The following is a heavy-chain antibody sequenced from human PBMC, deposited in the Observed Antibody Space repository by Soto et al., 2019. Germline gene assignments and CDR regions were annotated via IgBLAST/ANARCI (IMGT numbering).Heavy chain of an antibody. D-gene: IGHD3-10*02. V-gene: IGHV4-34*01. Sequence: SETLSLTCAVYGGSFSGYYWTWIRQPPGKGLEWIGEITHSGSTNYNPSLKSRVTISVDTSKNQFSLNLNSVTAADTAVYYCARSSVRGWSYWGQGTMVTVYS. CDR2: ITHSGST. CDR3: ARSSVRGWSY. CDR1: GGSFSGYY. J-gene: IGHJ4*02.